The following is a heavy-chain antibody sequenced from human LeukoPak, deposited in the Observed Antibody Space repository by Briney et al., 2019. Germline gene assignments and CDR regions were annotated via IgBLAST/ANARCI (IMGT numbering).Heavy chain of an antibody. J-gene: IGHJ2*01. Sequence: ASVKVSCKASGGTFSSYAISWVRQAPGQGLEWMGRIIPILGIANYAQKFQGRVTITADKPTSTAYMDLRSLRSEDTAVYYCARDFGEGYSSGWSLWGRGTLVTVSS. CDR2: IIPILGIA. V-gene: IGHV1-69*04. D-gene: IGHD6-19*01. CDR1: GGTFSSYA. CDR3: ARDFGEGYSSGWSL.